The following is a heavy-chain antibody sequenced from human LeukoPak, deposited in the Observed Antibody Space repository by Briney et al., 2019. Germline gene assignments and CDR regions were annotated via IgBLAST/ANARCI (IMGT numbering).Heavy chain of an antibody. CDR3: AKGSSGRAFDY. D-gene: IGHD6-19*01. V-gene: IGHV3-23*01. CDR1: GFTFSSYA. J-gene: IGHJ4*02. CDR2: ISGSGGST. Sequence: GGSLRLSCAASGFTFSSYAMSWVRQAPGKGLEWVSAISGSGGSTYYADSVEGRLTISRDNSNNTMYLQMNSLRAENTAVYYCAKGSSGRAFDYWGQGTLVTVSS.